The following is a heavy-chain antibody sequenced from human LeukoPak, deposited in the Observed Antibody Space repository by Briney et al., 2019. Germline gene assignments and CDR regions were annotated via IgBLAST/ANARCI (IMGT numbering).Heavy chain of an antibody. D-gene: IGHD6-19*01. CDR3: AGEPDSSGWYMFSDY. V-gene: IGHV3-48*01. Sequence: GGSLRLPCAASGFTFSSYSMNWVRQAPGKGLEWVSYISSSSSTIYYADSVKGRFTISRDNAKNSLYLQMNSLRAEDTAVYYCAGEPDSSGWYMFSDYWGQGTLVTVSS. CDR1: GFTFSSYS. J-gene: IGHJ4*02. CDR2: ISSSSSTI.